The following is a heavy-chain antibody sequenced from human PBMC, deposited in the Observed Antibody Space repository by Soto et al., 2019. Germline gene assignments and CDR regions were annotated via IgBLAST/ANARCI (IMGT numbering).Heavy chain of an antibody. CDR3: ARAGSWYGHSYYYYGMDV. D-gene: IGHD6-13*01. J-gene: IGHJ6*02. V-gene: IGHV3-7*01. Sequence: PGGSLRRSCAASGFTFSSYWMSWVRQAPGKGLEWVANIKQDGSEKDYVDSVKGRFTISRDNAKNSLYLQMNSLRAEDTAVYYCARAGSWYGHSYYYYGMDVWGQGTTVTVSS. CDR2: IKQDGSEK. CDR1: GFTFSSYW.